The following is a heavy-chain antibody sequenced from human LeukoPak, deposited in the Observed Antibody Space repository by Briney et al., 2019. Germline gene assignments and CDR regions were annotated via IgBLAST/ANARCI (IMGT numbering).Heavy chain of an antibody. CDR2: LSHNERVA. J-gene: IGHJ4*02. D-gene: IGHD2-21*02. CDR1: GVILRGYE. V-gene: IGHV3-64*01. CDR3: ASLSVNPTTPTAPDY. Sequence: PGGSLRLSCGACGVILRGYEVSWFRQARGRGVEYVSSLSHNERVAFFANSVNRIFTISRDDSKRSLYLQMSILTTDDTAVYYSASLSVNPTTPTAPDYWGQGTLVTVSS.